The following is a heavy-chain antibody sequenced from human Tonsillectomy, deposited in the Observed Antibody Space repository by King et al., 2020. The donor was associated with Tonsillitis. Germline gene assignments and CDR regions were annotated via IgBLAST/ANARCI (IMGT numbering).Heavy chain of an antibody. J-gene: IGHJ4*02. D-gene: IGHD3-3*01. V-gene: IGHV5-51*01. CDR3: ARRPGFWSASSFDY. Sequence: EVQLVESGAEVKKPGESLKISCKGSGYSFTSYWIAWVRQMPGKGLEWMGIIYPGDSDIRYSPSFQGQVTISADKSISTAYLQWSSLKAPDTAMYCCARRPGFWSASSFDYWGQGTLVTVSS. CDR2: IYPGDSDI. CDR1: GYSFTSYW.